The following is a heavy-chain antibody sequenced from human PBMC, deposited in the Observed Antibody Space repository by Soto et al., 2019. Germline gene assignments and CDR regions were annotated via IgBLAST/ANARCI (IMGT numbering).Heavy chain of an antibody. CDR3: ARALYYDSSGYCGY. CDR2: ISAYNGNT. CDR1: GYTFTSYG. D-gene: IGHD3-22*01. V-gene: IGHV1-18*01. Sequence: ASVKVSCKASGYTFTSYGISWVRQAPGQGLEWMGWISAYNGNTNYAQKLQGRVTMTTDTSTSTAYMELRSLRSDDTAVYYCARALYYDSSGYCGYWGQGTLVTSPQ. J-gene: IGHJ4*02.